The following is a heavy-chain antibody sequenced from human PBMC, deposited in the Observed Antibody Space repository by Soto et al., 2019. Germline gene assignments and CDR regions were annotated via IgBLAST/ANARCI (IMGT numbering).Heavy chain of an antibody. CDR2: IIPIFGTA. V-gene: IGHV1-69*13. Sequence: SVKVSCKASGGTFSSYAISWVRQAPGQGLEWMGGIIPIFGTANYAQKFQGRVTITADESTSTAYMELSSLRSEDTAVYYCARGDCSSTSCYAAFDIWGQGTMVTVSS. D-gene: IGHD2-2*01. CDR3: ARGDCSSTSCYAAFDI. CDR1: GGTFSSYA. J-gene: IGHJ3*02.